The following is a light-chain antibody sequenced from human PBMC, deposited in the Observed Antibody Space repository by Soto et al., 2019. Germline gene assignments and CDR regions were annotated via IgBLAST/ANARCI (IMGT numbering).Light chain of an antibody. J-gene: IGLJ2*01. CDR1: SSDVGGYDF. V-gene: IGLV2-14*03. CDR2: EVS. CDR3: SSYTSSNVL. Sequence: QSVLTQPASVSGSPGQSVTISCTGTSSDVGGYDFVSWYQQHPGKAPKLMIYEVSDRPSGVSNRFSGSKSGNTASLTISGLLAEDEADYYCSSYTSSNVLFGGGTKLTVL.